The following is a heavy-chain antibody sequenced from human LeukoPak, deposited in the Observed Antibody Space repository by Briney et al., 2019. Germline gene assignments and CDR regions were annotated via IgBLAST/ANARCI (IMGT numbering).Heavy chain of an antibody. D-gene: IGHD6-19*01. CDR2: VYYTGTT. CDR3: ASPIAVAGKTDY. J-gene: IGHJ4*02. CDR1: GGSISSRNYY. V-gene: IGHV4-39*07. Sequence: PSETLSLTCTVSGGSISSRNYYWGWIRQPPGKGLEWIGGVYYTGTTYSNPSLKSRVTISVDTSKNQFSLKLSSVTAADTAVYYCASPIAVAGKTDYWGQGTLVTVSS.